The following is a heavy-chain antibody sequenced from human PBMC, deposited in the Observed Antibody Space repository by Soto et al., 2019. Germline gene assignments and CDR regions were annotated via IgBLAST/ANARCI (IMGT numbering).Heavy chain of an antibody. Sequence: SETLSLTCAVSGGSISSSNWWSWVRQPPGKGLEWIGEIYHSGSTNYNPSLKSRVTISVDKSKNQFSLKLSSVTAADTAVYYCARVNQDDYGDYVLSYWGQGTLVTVSS. CDR3: ARVNQDDYGDYVLSY. J-gene: IGHJ4*02. CDR2: IYHSGST. CDR1: GGSISSSNW. V-gene: IGHV4-4*02. D-gene: IGHD4-17*01.